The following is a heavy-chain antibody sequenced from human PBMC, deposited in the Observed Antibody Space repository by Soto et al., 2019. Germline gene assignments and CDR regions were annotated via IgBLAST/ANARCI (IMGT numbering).Heavy chain of an antibody. V-gene: IGHV4-31*03. Sequence: SETLSLTCTVSVGSISSGGYCWGWIRQQPGEGLEWIGCIFFSGSTSYNPSLKSRLTMSLDTSKNQFSLKLNSVTAADTAVYYCARGILFWGQGTLVTVSS. CDR2: IFFSGST. J-gene: IGHJ4*02. CDR3: ARGILF. CDR1: VGSISSGGYC.